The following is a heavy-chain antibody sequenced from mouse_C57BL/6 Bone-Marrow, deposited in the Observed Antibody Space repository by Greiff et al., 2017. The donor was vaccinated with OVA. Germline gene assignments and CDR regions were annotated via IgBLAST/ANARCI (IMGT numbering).Heavy chain of an antibody. J-gene: IGHJ1*03. V-gene: IGHV3-6*01. CDR2: ISYDGSN. CDR3: ARDPGLWYFDV. Sequence: ESGPGLVKPSQSLSLTCSVTGYSITSGYYWNWIRQFPGNKLEWMGYISYDGSNNYNPSLKNRISITRDTSKNQFFLKLNSVTTEDTATYYCARDPGLWYFDVWGTGTTVTVSS. CDR1: GYSITSGYY.